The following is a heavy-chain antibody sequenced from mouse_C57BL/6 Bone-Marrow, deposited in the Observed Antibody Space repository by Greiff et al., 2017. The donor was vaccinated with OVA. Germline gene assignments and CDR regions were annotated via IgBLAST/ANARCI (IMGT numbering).Heavy chain of an antibody. Sequence: VQLQQPGAELVRPGTSVKLSCKASGYTFTSYWMHWVKQRPGQGLEWIGVIDPSDSYTNYNQKFKGKATLTVDTSSSTAYMQLSSLTSEDSAVYYCARHGNWLLYYFDYWGQGTTLTVSS. D-gene: IGHD4-1*01. J-gene: IGHJ2*01. CDR3: ARHGNWLLYYFDY. V-gene: IGHV1-59*01. CDR2: IDPSDSYT. CDR1: GYTFTSYW.